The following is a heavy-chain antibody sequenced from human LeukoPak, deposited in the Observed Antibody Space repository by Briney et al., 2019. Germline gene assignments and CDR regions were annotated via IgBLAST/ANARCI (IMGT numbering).Heavy chain of an antibody. V-gene: IGHV1-69*13. CDR3: ARDRISGYPVFDY. CDR1: GYTFTSYD. Sequence: SVKVSCKASGYTFTSYDINWVRQAPGQGLEWMGGIIPIFGTANYAQKFQGRVTITADESTSTAYMELSSLRSEDTAVYYCARDRISGYPVFDYWGQGTLVTVSS. CDR2: IIPIFGTA. J-gene: IGHJ4*02. D-gene: IGHD3-22*01.